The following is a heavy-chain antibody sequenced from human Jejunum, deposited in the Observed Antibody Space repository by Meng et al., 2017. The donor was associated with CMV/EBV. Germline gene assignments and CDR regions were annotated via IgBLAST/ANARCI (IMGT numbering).Heavy chain of an antibody. D-gene: IGHD2-15*01. CDR1: GVGVGVGQ. J-gene: IGHJ4*02. CDR2: IWRGETT. V-gene: IGHV3-53*01. CDR3: VVGHDSRKVAY. Sequence: TSSGVGVGVGQMNWVRQAPGKGLEWVSVIWRGETTQYADSVKGRFIISRDNSRNTVYLQMDSLRAEDTAVYYCVVGHDSRKVAYWGRGTLVIVSS.